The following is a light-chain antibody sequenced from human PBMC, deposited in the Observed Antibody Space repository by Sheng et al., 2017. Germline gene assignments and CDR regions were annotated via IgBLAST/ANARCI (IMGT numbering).Light chain of an antibody. CDR2: GAS. J-gene: IGKJ4*01. CDR1: QNVSNN. Sequence: SQNVSNNLGCYQQKPGQAPGLLICGASARATAIPARFSGGGSGTEITLTISSLQSEDFAVYFCQQYDKWPLPFGGGTKVEIK. CDR3: QQYDKWPLP. V-gene: IGKV3-15*01.